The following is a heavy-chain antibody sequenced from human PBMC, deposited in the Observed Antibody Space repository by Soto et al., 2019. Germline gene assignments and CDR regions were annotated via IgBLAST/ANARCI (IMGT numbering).Heavy chain of an antibody. CDR1: GGSISSSSYY. CDR2: TYYSGST. Sequence: SETLSLTCTVSGGSISSSSYYWGWIRQPPGKGLEWFGSTYYSGSTYYNPSLKSRVTISVDTSKNQFSLKLSSLTAADTAVYYCARRGSGSYSDYWGQGTLVTVSS. J-gene: IGHJ4*02. CDR3: ARRGSGSYSDY. V-gene: IGHV4-39*01. D-gene: IGHD3-10*01.